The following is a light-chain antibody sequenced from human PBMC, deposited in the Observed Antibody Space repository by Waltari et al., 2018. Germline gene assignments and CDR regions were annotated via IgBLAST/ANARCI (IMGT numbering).Light chain of an antibody. CDR2: GAS. J-gene: IGKJ3*01. CDR1: QSILYNFNSKNY. Sequence: DIVMTQSPDSLAVSLGERATINCKSGQSILYNFNSKNYLAWYHQKPGQPPKLLISGASIRESGVPDRFSGSGSGTDFALTISSLQAEDVAVYYCQQYYTNPITFGPGTKLEIK. CDR3: QQYYTNPIT. V-gene: IGKV4-1*01.